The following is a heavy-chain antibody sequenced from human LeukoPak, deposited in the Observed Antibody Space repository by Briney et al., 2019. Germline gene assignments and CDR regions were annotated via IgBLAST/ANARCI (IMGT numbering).Heavy chain of an antibody. CDR2: IIPILGIA. CDR1: GGTFSSYA. CDR3: ARSGSYGLGYYYYGMDV. D-gene: IGHD1-26*01. Sequence: SVKVSCKASGGTFSSYAISWVRQAPGQGLEWMGRIIPILGIANYAQKFQGRVTITADKSTNTAYMELSSLRSEDTAVYYCARSGSYGLGYYYYGMDVWGQGTTVTVSS. J-gene: IGHJ6*02. V-gene: IGHV1-69*04.